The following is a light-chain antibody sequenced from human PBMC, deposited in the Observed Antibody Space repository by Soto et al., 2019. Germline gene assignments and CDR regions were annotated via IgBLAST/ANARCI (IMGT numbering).Light chain of an antibody. CDR3: SSYAGGSTYV. Sequence: QPVLPQPASLYASPGQSITRSFTATRSDVATFDLVSWYQQHPGKAPKRIIYEGVKRPSGVSNRFSGSKSGNTASLTISGLQAEYEAASYCSSYAGGSTYVFGTGTKLTVL. J-gene: IGLJ1*01. V-gene: IGLV2-23*01. CDR1: RSDVATFDL. CDR2: EGV.